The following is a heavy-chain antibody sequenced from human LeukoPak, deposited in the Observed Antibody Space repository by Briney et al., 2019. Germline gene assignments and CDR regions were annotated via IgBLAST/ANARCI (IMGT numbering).Heavy chain of an antibody. CDR3: ARQQISFFGVVQNWFDP. D-gene: IGHD3-3*01. CDR2: INHSGSA. V-gene: IGHV4-34*01. CDR1: GGSFSGYY. J-gene: IGHJ5*02. Sequence: SETLSLTCAVYGGSFSGYYWSWIRQPPGKGLEWIGEINHSGSANYNPSLKSRVTISIDTSKNQFFLTLRSVTAADTAVYYCARQQISFFGVVQNWFDPWGQGTLVTVSS.